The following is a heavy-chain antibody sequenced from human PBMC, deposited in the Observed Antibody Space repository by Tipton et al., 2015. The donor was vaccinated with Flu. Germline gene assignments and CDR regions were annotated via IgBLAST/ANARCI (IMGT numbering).Heavy chain of an antibody. Sequence: TLSLTCTVSGGSITSGSYYWSWIRQPAGKGLEWIGRIYTSGNTNYNPSLKSRVTISVDTSKNQFSLKLSSVTAADTAVYYCAKDMLLITPGVIDQWGQGILVTVSS. CDR1: GGSITSGSYY. V-gene: IGHV4-61*02. D-gene: IGHD3-10*01. CDR3: AKDMLLITPGVIDQ. CDR2: IYTSGNT. J-gene: IGHJ5*02.